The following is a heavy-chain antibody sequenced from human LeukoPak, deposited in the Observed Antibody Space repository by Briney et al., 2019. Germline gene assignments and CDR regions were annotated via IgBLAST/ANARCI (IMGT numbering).Heavy chain of an antibody. CDR3: ARSGDGHYFDY. CDR1: GGSFSGYY. CDR2: INHSGST. V-gene: IGHV4-34*01. Sequence: PSETLSLTCAVYGGSFSGYYWSWIRQPPGKGLEWIGEINHSGSTNYNPSLKGRVTISVDTSKNQFSLKLSSVTAADTAVYYCARSGDGHYFDYWGQGTLVTVSS. J-gene: IGHJ4*02. D-gene: IGHD1-26*01.